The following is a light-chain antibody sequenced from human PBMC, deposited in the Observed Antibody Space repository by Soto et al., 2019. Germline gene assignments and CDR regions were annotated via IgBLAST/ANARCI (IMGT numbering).Light chain of an antibody. Sequence: QSVLTQPASVSGSPGQSITISCTGTSSDVGGYNYVSWYQQQAGKAPKLIIHEVSNRPSRVSNRFSDSKSGNTAPLPISCLQAEDEADYYCDSYTSSRAYVFGIGTKLTVL. J-gene: IGLJ1*01. CDR2: EVS. CDR3: DSYTSSRAYV. CDR1: SSDVGGYNY. V-gene: IGLV2-14*01.